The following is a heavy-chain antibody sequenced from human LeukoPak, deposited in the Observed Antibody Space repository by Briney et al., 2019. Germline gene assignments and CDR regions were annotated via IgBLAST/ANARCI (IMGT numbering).Heavy chain of an antibody. D-gene: IGHD1-26*01. CDR1: GFTFDDYA. J-gene: IGHJ4*02. CDR2: ISWNSGSI. Sequence: PGGSLRLSCAASGFTFDDYAMHWVRQAPGKGLEWVSGISWNSGSIGYADSVKGRFTISRDNAKNSLYLQMNSLRAEDTALYYCAKDMGIVGATTPYFDYWGQGTLVTVSS. CDR3: AKDMGIVGATTPYFDY. V-gene: IGHV3-9*01.